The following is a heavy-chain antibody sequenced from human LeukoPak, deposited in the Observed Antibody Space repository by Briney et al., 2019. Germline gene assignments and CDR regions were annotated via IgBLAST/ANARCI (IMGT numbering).Heavy chain of an antibody. D-gene: IGHD6-13*01. V-gene: IGHV3-48*01. J-gene: IGHJ6*02. Sequence: GGSLRLSCAASGFTFSSYSMNWVRQAPGKGLEWVSYISSSSSTIYYADSVKGRFTISRDNAKNSLYLQMNSLRAEDTAVYYCARDAPIAAAGYYYYCYGMDGWGQGTTVTVSS. CDR2: ISSSSSTI. CDR3: ARDAPIAAAGYYYYCYGMDG. CDR1: GFTFSSYS.